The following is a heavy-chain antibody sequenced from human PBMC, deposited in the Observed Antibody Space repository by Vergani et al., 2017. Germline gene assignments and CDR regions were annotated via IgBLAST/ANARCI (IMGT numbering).Heavy chain of an antibody. J-gene: IGHJ3*02. D-gene: IGHD3-10*01. Sequence: DLVESGGGLAQPGGSLRLSCEASGITFWKFGMHWVRQGPGKGLEWVSGISWNSGAVDYADSVRGRFTISRDDSKSIAYLQMNNLQTEDTAMYYCVRDQVTMLRGSDALDIWGQGTMVTVSS. CDR1: GITFWKFG. CDR3: VRDQVTMLRGSDALDI. CDR2: ISWNSGAV. V-gene: IGHV3-9*01.